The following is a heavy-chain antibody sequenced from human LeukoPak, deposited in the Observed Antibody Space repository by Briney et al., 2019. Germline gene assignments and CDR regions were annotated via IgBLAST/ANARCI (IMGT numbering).Heavy chain of an antibody. Sequence: GESLKISCKGSGYSFTSYWIGWVRQMPGKGLEWMGIIYPGDSDTRYSPSFQGQVTISADKSISTAYLQWSSLKASDTAMYYCARASIMIFGVHHYYYYYMDVWGKGTTVTVSS. J-gene: IGHJ6*03. CDR3: ARASIMIFGVHHYYYYYMDV. V-gene: IGHV5-51*01. CDR2: IYPGDSDT. CDR1: GYSFTSYW. D-gene: IGHD3-3*01.